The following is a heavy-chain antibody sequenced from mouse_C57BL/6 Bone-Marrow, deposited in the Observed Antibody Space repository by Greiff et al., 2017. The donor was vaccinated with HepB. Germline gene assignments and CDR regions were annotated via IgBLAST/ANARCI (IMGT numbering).Heavy chain of an antibody. J-gene: IGHJ4*01. CDR1: GYSFTGYY. CDR3: ARGSGGRDY. CDR2: IYPYNGVS. V-gene: IGHV1-31*01. D-gene: IGHD1-1*02. Sequence: VQLQQSGPELVKPGASVKLSCKASGYSFTGYYMHWVKQSPGNSLEWIGYIYPYNGVSSYNQKFKGKATLTVDKSSSTAYMNLRSLTSEDSAGYYCARGSGGRDYWGRGTSVTVTA.